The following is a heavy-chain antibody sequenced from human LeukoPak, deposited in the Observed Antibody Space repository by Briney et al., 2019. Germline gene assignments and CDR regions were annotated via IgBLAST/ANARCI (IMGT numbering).Heavy chain of an antibody. V-gene: IGHV1-18*01. Sequence: GASVKVSCKASGYTFTSYGISWVRPAPGQGLEWMGWISAYNGNTNYAQKLQGRVTMTTDTSTSTAYMELRSLRSDDTAVYYCARDRRAVVGATYYYYYGMDVWGQGTTVTVSS. CDR1: GYTFTSYG. CDR3: ARDRRAVVGATYYYYYGMDV. J-gene: IGHJ6*02. CDR2: ISAYNGNT. D-gene: IGHD1-26*01.